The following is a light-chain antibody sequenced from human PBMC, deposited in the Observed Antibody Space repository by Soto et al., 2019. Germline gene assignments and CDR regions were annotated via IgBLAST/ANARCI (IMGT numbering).Light chain of an antibody. CDR1: QSMTTK. V-gene: IGKV3-15*01. J-gene: IGKJ1*01. CDR2: GAF. Sequence: VMTKSATTLSLRPGEGRTLSCRASQSMTTKLAWYQQKPGQAPRLLIHGAFTRATGIPARFSGSGSGTEFTLTISSLQPDDFATYYCQQYNSYSFAQGAKA. CDR3: QQYNSYS.